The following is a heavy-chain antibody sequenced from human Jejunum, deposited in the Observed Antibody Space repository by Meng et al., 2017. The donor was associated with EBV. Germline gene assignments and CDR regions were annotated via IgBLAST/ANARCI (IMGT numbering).Heavy chain of an antibody. Sequence: QVQPGQSGGGVAQPGRPLRPSCAPSGFTFGSYGMHWVGQAPGKGLEWVAVISYDGSNKYYADSVKGRFTISSDNSKNTLYLQMNSLRAEDTAVYYCVKDRPGYTYGFDYWGQGTLVTVSS. CDR1: GFTFGSYG. D-gene: IGHD5-18*01. CDR3: VKDRPGYTYGFDY. J-gene: IGHJ4*02. V-gene: IGHV3-30*18. CDR2: ISYDGSNK.